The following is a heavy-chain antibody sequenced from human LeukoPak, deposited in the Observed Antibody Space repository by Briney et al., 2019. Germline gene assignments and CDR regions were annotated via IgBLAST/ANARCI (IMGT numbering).Heavy chain of an antibody. CDR3: ARDCGGDCYYDY. J-gene: IGHJ4*02. CDR1: GFTFSSYA. Sequence: QPGGSLRLSCAASGFTFSSYAMSWVRQAPGKGLEWVSAISGSGGSTYYADSVKGRFTISRGNSKNTLYLQMNSLRAEDTAVYCCARDCGGDCYYDYWGQGTLVTVSS. CDR2: ISGSGGST. V-gene: IGHV3-23*01. D-gene: IGHD2-21*01.